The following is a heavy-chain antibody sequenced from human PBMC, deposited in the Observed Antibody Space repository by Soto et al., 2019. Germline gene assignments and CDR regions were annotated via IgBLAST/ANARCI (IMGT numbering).Heavy chain of an antibody. D-gene: IGHD3-3*01. V-gene: IGHV3-21*01. J-gene: IGHJ6*02. Sequence: EVQLVESGGGLVKPGGSLRLSCAASGFAFSSYSMNWVRQAPGKGLEWVSSISSGSSYIYYADSVKGRFTISRDNAKNSLYLQMNSLRAEDTAVYYCARDRAVGTIFLSRYYGMDVWGQGTTVTVSS. CDR2: ISSGSSYI. CDR3: ARDRAVGTIFLSRYYGMDV. CDR1: GFAFSSYS.